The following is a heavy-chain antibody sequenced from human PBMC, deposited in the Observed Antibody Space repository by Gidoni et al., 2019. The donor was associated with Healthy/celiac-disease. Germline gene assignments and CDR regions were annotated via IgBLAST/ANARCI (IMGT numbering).Heavy chain of an antibody. CDR1: GFTFSSYG. D-gene: IGHD5-18*01. J-gene: IGHJ6*02. V-gene: IGHV3-30*18. CDR2: ISYDGSNK. CDR3: AKDWARYSYGYRPTYYYGMDV. Sequence: QVQLVESGGGVVQPGRSLRLSCAASGFTFSSYGMHWVRQAPGKGLEWVAVISYDGSNKYYADSVKGRFTISRDNSKNTLYLQMNSLRAEDTAVYYCAKDWARYSYGYRPTYYYGMDVWGQGTTVTVSS.